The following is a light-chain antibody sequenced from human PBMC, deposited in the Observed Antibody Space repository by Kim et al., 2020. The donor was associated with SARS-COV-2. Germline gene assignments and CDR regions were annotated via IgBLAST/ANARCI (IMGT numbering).Light chain of an antibody. CDR2: AAS. CDR1: QSVGSN. V-gene: IGKV3-15*01. CDR3: HQYNYWSSWT. Sequence: EIVMTQSPATLSVSPGESVTLSCRASQSVGSNLAWYQQTPGQAPRRLIYAASTRTNGIPARFSGSGSGTEFTLTISRLQPEDFAVYYCHQYNYWSSWTFGQGNKV. J-gene: IGKJ1*01.